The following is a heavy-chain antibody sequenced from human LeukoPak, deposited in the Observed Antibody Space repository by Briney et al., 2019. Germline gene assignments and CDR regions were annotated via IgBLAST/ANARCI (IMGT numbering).Heavy chain of an antibody. V-gene: IGHV3-48*03. CDR2: ISSSGNTI. CDR3: CCGYDRYFDY. CDR1: GFTFSNYE. J-gene: IGHJ4*02. Sequence: GGSLRLSCAASGFTFSNYEMNWVRQAPGKGLEWVSYISSSGNTIYYVDSVKGRFTISRDNAKNSLYLQMNSLRAEDTAVYYCCCGYDRYFDYWGQGTLVTVSS. D-gene: IGHD5-12*01.